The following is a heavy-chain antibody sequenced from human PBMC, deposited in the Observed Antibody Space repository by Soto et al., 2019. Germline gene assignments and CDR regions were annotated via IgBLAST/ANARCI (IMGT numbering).Heavy chain of an antibody. CDR1: GYSFSKYW. J-gene: IGHJ6*02. CDR2: IYPDDSDT. D-gene: IGHD3-3*01. CDR3: ARQASTIFGVVKDYYYYYGMDV. V-gene: IGHV5-51*01. Sequence: PGESLKISCKGSGYSFSKYWIGWVRQMPGKDLEWMVIIYPDDSDTRYSPSFQGQVTISADKSISTAYLQWSSLKASDTAMYYCARQASTIFGVVKDYYYYYGMDVWGQGTTVTVSS.